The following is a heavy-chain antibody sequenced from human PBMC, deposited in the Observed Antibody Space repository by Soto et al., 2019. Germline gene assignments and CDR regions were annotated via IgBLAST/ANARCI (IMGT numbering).Heavy chain of an antibody. CDR1: GFTFSSYR. Sequence: GESLKISCAASGFTFSSYRMNWVRQAPGKGLEWVSYISSSSSTIYYADSVKGRVTISRDNAKNSLYLQMNSLRAEDTAVYYCAREAFYGGDAFDIWGQGTMVTVSS. D-gene: IGHD4-17*01. J-gene: IGHJ3*02. CDR3: AREAFYGGDAFDI. V-gene: IGHV3-48*04. CDR2: ISSSSSTI.